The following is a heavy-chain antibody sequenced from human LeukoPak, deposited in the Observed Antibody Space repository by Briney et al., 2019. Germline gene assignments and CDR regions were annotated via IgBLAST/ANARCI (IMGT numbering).Heavy chain of an antibody. Sequence: KPSETLSLTCAVYGGSFSGYYWSWIRQPPGKGLEWIGEINHSGSTNYNPSLKSRVTISVDTSKNQFSLKLSSVTAADTAVYYCARDYYYYGMYVWGQGTTVAVSS. CDR3: ARDYYYYGMYV. CDR2: INHSGST. J-gene: IGHJ6*02. CDR1: GGSFSGYY. V-gene: IGHV4-34*01.